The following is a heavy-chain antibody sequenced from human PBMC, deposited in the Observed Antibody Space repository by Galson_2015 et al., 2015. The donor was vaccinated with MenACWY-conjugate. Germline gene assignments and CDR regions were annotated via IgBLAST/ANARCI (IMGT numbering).Heavy chain of an antibody. CDR3: ARGHYGMDA. J-gene: IGHJ6*02. CDR1: GFTFRNYW. V-gene: IGHV3-7*03. CDR2: IKKDGSEK. Sequence: SLRLSCAVSGFTFRNYWMTWVRQAPGKGLEWVASIKKDGSEKYYVDSVKGRFTISRDNAKNSLYLEMNSLRVEDTAVYSCARGHYGMDAWGQGTTVTASS.